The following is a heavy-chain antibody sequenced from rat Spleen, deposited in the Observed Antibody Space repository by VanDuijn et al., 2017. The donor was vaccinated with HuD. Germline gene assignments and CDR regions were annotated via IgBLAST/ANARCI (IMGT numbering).Heavy chain of an antibody. CDR3: ARDLDGYFDY. D-gene: IGHD1-12*03. Sequence: QVQLKESGPGLVQPSQTLSLTCTVSGFSLTSYNVHWVRQSTGKGLEWMGVIWTGGSTAYNSLLKSRLSISRDTSKNQVFLKMNSLQSEDSTTYYCARDLDGYFDYWGQGVMVTVSS. CDR1: GFSLTSYN. J-gene: IGHJ2*01. CDR2: IWTGGST. V-gene: IGHV2-30*01.